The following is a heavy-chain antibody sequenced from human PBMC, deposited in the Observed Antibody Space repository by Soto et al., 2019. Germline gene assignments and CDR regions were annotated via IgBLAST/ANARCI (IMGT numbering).Heavy chain of an antibody. V-gene: IGHV2-5*02. Sequence: QITLKESGPTLVKPTQTLTLTCTFSGFSLSTSGVGVGWIRQPPGKALEWLALIYWDDDKRYSPSLKSRLTLTKDTSKNQVVLTMTNMDPVDTATYYCAHPDAYYGSGSLSGFDYWGQGTLVTVSS. J-gene: IGHJ4*02. CDR3: AHPDAYYGSGSLSGFDY. CDR2: IYWDDDK. CDR1: GFSLSTSGVG. D-gene: IGHD3-10*01.